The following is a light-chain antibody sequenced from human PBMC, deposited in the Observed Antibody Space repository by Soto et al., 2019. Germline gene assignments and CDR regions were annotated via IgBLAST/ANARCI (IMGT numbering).Light chain of an antibody. Sequence: QSVLTQPPSVSAAPGQKVTISCSGSSSNIGDNYVSWYQQLPGTAPKLLIYDDNTRPSGIADRFSGSKSGTSATLGIAGLQTGDEADYFCGTWDSSLSAVAFGGGTKLTVL. CDR2: DDN. V-gene: IGLV1-51*01. CDR3: GTWDSSLSAVA. J-gene: IGLJ2*01. CDR1: SSNIGDNY.